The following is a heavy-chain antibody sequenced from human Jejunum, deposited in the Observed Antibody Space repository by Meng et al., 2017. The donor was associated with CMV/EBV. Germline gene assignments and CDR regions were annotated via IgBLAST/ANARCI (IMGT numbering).Heavy chain of an antibody. V-gene: IGHV3-23*01. D-gene: IGHD6-19*01. Sequence: FAFSSLDMNWVRQAPGKGLEWVSGITDSGGNAFYADSVKGRFTISRDNSKNTLYLQMNSLRADDTAVYYCAKDATRDSGWYYIDYWGQGTLVTVSS. J-gene: IGHJ4*02. CDR1: FAFSSLD. CDR2: ITDSGGNA. CDR3: AKDATRDSGWYYIDY.